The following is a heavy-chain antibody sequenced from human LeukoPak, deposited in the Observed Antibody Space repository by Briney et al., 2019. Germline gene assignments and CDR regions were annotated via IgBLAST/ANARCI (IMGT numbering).Heavy chain of an antibody. CDR1: GGSISSYY. V-gene: IGHV4-59*12. D-gene: IGHD3-10*01. Sequence: SETLSLTCTVSGGSISSYYWSWIRQPPGKGLEWIGYIYYSGSTNYNPSLKSRVTISVDTSNNQFSLRLRFVTAADTAVYYCARDSGTTGEVKFDPWGQGTLVTVSS. CDR2: IYYSGST. CDR3: ARDSGTTGEVKFDP. J-gene: IGHJ5*02.